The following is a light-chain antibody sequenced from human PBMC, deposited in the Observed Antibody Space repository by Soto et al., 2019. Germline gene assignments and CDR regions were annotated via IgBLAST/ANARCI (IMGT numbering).Light chain of an antibody. CDR2: AAS. Sequence: DIQMTPSPSSLSASVGDRVTITCRASQSISSYLNWYQQKPGKAPKLLIYAASSLQSGVPSRFSGTGSGTDFTLTISSLQPEDFATYYCQQSYSTPPTFGQGTNVEIK. CDR3: QQSYSTPPT. J-gene: IGKJ1*01. V-gene: IGKV1-39*01. CDR1: QSISSY.